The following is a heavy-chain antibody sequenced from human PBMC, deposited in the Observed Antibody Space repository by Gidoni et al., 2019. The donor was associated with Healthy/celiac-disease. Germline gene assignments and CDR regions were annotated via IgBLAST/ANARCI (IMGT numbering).Heavy chain of an antibody. Sequence: EVQLLESGGGLVQPGGYLRLSCSTSGFTFSSYAMSWVRTAPGKGLEWCSCISGSCGRTYYADSVKCRFTISRDNSKNTLYLQMNSLRAEDTAVYYCAKDEVGATWAYWGQGTLVTVSS. J-gene: IGHJ4*02. D-gene: IGHD1-26*01. CDR1: GFTFSSYA. CDR2: ISGSCGRT. CDR3: AKDEVGATWAY. V-gene: IGHV3-23*01.